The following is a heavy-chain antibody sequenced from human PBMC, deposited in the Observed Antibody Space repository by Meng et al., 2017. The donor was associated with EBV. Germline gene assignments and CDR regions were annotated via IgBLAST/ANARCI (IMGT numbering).Heavy chain of an antibody. V-gene: IGHV4-39*07. CDR2: IYYSGST. J-gene: IGHJ5*02. Sequence: QVQLQQWGAGLLKPSXXXXLTXXVAGGSISSSSYYWGWIRQPPGKGLEWIGSIYYSGSTYYNPSLKSRVTISVDTSKNQFSLKLSSVTAADTAVYYCARRGYSSSRTEFDTWGQGTLVTVAS. CDR3: ARRGYSSSRTEFDT. D-gene: IGHD6-13*01. CDR1: GGSISSSSYY.